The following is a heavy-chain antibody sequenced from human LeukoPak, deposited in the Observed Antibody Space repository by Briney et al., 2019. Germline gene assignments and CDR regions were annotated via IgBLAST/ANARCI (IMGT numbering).Heavy chain of an antibody. CDR1: GFTFSDHY. J-gene: IGHJ6*02. CDR2: TRNKAKGYTT. V-gene: IGHV3-72*01. CDR3: ARGPPSTYNYVYGMDV. D-gene: IGHD3-10*02. Sequence: QPGGSLRLSCVASGFTFSDHYMDWVRQAPGKGLEWVGRTRNKAKGYTTEYAASVKGTFTISRDDSKNSMYLQMNSLKSEDTALYYCARGPPSTYNYVYGMDVWGQGTTVTVFS.